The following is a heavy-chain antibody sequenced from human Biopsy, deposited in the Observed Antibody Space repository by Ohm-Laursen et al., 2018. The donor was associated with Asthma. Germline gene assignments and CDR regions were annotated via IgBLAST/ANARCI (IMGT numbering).Heavy chain of an antibody. V-gene: IGHV1-18*01. CDR2: ISVYNGNT. Sequence: GASVKVSCKTSGYTFNSAGITWVRQAPGQGLEWMGRISVYNGNTKVAQKLQDRVTVITDTSTSTAYMELRSLRSDDTAVYFCARAVDYSHYYGIDVWGQGTTVTVS. D-gene: IGHD3-10*01. CDR1: GYTFNSAG. J-gene: IGHJ6*02. CDR3: ARAVDYSHYYGIDV.